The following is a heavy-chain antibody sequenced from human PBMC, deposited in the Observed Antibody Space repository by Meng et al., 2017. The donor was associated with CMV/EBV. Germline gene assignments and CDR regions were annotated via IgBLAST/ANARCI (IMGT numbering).Heavy chain of an antibody. CDR1: GFSFGDYG. CDR2: ISQRGTTT. D-gene: IGHD3-10*01. J-gene: IGHJ4*02. V-gene: IGHV3-23*01. CDR3: AKGRGGASTSYFDS. Sequence: GESLKISCAASGFSFGDYGMSWVRQAPGKGLGWVASISQRGTTTSYGDSVKGRVTISRDNSNNTLYVQMNSLTVEDTAVYYCAKGRGGASTSYFDSWGQGTLVTVSS.